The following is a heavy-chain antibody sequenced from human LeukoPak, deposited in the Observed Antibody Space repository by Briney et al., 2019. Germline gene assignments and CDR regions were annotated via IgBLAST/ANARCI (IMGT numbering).Heavy chain of an antibody. Sequence: GGSLRLSCAASGFTFSSYSMNWVRQAPGKGLEWVSSISSSSSYIYYADSVKGRFTISRDNAKSSLYLQMNSLRAEDTAVYYCARDPGCSGGSCYLGAFDYWGQGTLVTVSS. CDR1: GFTFSSYS. CDR2: ISSSSSYI. CDR3: ARDPGCSGGSCYLGAFDY. D-gene: IGHD2-15*01. J-gene: IGHJ4*02. V-gene: IGHV3-21*01.